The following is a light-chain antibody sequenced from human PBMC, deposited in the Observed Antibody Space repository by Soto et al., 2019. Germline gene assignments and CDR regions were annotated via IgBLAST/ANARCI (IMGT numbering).Light chain of an antibody. V-gene: IGLV2-14*01. CDR1: SSDVGGYNY. CDR3: SSFTNSRAYV. Sequence: QSALTQPASVSGSPGQSITISCTGTSSDVGGYNYVSWYQQQSGKAPKLVIHEVSNRPSGVSNRFSGSKSGNTASLPISGLQAEDEADYYCSSFTNSRAYVFGIGTKLTVL. J-gene: IGLJ1*01. CDR2: EVS.